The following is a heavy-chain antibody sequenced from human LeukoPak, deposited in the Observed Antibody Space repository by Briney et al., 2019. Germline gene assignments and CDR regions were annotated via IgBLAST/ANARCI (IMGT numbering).Heavy chain of an antibody. J-gene: IGHJ2*01. CDR3: ARLNSNYDWYFDL. CDR1: GFTFSSYA. D-gene: IGHD4-11*01. Sequence: GGSLRLSCAASGFTFSSYAMHWVRQAPGKGLEWVAVISYDGSNKYYADSVKGRFTISRDNSKNTLYLQVNSLRAEDTAVYYCARLNSNYDWYFDLWGRGTLVTVSS. V-gene: IGHV3-30*14. CDR2: ISYDGSNK.